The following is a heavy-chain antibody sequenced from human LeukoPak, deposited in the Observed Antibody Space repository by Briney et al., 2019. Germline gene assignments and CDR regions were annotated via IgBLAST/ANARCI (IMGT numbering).Heavy chain of an antibody. CDR2: IYYSGST. CDR3: AARRYYYDSSGYYLPEYFQH. V-gene: IGHV4-59*01. CDR1: GGSISSYY. J-gene: IGHJ1*01. Sequence: PSETLSLTCTVSGGSISSYYWSWIRQPPGKGLEWIWYIYYSGSTNYNPSLKSRVTISVDTSKNQFSLKLSSVTAADTAVYYCAARRYYYDSSGYYLPEYFQHWGQGTLVTVSS. D-gene: IGHD3-22*01.